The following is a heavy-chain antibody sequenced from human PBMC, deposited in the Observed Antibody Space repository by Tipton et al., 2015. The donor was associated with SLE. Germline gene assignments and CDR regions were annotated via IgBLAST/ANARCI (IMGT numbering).Heavy chain of an antibody. V-gene: IGHV3-66*01. J-gene: IGHJ4*02. CDR2: IYSGGRT. D-gene: IGHD2-21*01. CDR3: ARGPFLHCGGDCYFDY. Sequence: GLVKPSETLSLTCIVSGVSSSSYYMSWVRQAPGKGLEWVSVIYSGGRTYHADSVKGRFTSSRDYSKNTLYLQMNSLRAEDTAVYYCARGPFLHCGGDCYFDYWGQGTLVTVSS. CDR1: GVSSSSYY.